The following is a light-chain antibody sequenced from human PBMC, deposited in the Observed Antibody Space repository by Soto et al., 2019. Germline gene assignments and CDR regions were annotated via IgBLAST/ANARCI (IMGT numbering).Light chain of an antibody. CDR2: WAS. CDR3: QQDYTSPRT. V-gene: IGKV4-1*01. CDR1: QSVLYTAINKNY. J-gene: IGKJ1*01. Sequence: DTVMNHSPDSLTVSLGYRATMNVRCSQSVLYTAINKNYLGWYQQKPGQPPKLLIYWASTREFGVPDRFSGSGSGTDFTLTISSLQAGDVGVYYCQQDYTSPRTFGHGTKVDIK.